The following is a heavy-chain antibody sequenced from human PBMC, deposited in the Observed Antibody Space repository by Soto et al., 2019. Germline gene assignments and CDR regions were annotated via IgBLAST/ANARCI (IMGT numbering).Heavy chain of an antibody. J-gene: IGHJ6*02. CDR1: GFTFNTYG. CDR3: ARADCTGAYCYSWPFNYGVDV. D-gene: IGHD2-15*01. Sequence: HPGGSLRLSCTTSGFTFNTYGMHWVRQAPGKGLEWVAIIWYDGSNKYYAESVKGRFTISRDNSRKTLYLQMNSLRAEETALYYCARADCTGAYCYSWPFNYGVDVWGQGTTVTVSS. CDR2: IWYDGSNK. V-gene: IGHV3-33*08.